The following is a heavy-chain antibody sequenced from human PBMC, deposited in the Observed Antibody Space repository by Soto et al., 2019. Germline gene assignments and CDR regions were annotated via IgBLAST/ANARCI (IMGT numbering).Heavy chain of an antibody. CDR1: GGSISNGGYY. V-gene: IGHV4-31*03. Sequence: QVQLQQSGPGLVKPSQTLSLSCTVSGGSISNGGYYWTWIRQHPEKGLEWIGDINYSGRTYYNPSLESRGTISSDTSKNQFSLNLSSVTAADTAVYYCARVTETRGYRNGGPLDSWGQGTLVTVSS. CDR2: INYSGRT. CDR3: ARVTETRGYRNGGPLDS. D-gene: IGHD2-8*01. J-gene: IGHJ4*02.